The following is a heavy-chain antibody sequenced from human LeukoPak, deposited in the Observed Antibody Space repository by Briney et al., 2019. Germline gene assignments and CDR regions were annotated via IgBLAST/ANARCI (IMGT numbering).Heavy chain of an antibody. CDR1: GGSFSGYY. D-gene: IGHD3-16*01. J-gene: IGHJ4*02. Sequence: SETLSLTCAVYGGSFSGYYWSWIRQPPGKGLEWIGYIYYSGSTNYNPSLKSRVTISVDTSKNQFSLKLSSVTAADTAVYYCAXRADAFDIWGQGTLVTVSS. CDR2: IYYSGST. CDR3: AXRADAFDI. V-gene: IGHV4-59*08.